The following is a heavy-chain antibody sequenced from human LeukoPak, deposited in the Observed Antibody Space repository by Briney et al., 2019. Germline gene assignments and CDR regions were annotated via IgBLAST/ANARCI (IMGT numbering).Heavy chain of an antibody. D-gene: IGHD3-22*01. V-gene: IGHV3-74*01. Sequence: PGGSLRLSCAASGFTFSSYWMHWVRQAPGKGLVWVSRINSDGSSTSYADSVKGRFTISRDNAKNTLYLQMNSLRAEDTAVYYCAPLWGVYDSSGYYRAPSFDPWGQGTLVTVSS. CDR3: APLWGVYDSSGYYRAPSFDP. J-gene: IGHJ5*02. CDR1: GFTFSSYW. CDR2: INSDGSST.